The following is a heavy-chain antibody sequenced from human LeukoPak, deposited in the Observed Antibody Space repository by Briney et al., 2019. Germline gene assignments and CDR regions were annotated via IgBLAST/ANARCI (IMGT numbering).Heavy chain of an antibody. CDR1: GFTFSSYA. Sequence: PGGSLRLSCAASGFTFSSYAMHWVRQAPGKGLEWVAVISYDGSNKYYADSVKGRFTISRDNSKNTLYLQMNSLRAEDTAVYYCARDNGWSADFWGRGTLVTVSS. CDR2: ISYDGSNK. CDR3: ARDNGWSADF. J-gene: IGHJ4*02. D-gene: IGHD2-15*01. V-gene: IGHV3-30-3*01.